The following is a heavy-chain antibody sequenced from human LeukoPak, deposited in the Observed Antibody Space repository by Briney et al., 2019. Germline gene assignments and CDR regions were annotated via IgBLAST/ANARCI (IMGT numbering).Heavy chain of an antibody. CDR2: IYRDGST. D-gene: IGHD2-21*02. Sequence: PGGSLRLSCAASGFTVSSNYVGWVRQARAKGLEWVSVIYRDGSTYYADSVKGRFTISRDNSKNTLYLQMNNLRVEDTAVYYCARVMTAITNWFDPWGQGTLVTVSS. J-gene: IGHJ5*02. CDR3: ARVMTAITNWFDP. V-gene: IGHV3-66*01. CDR1: GFTVSSNY.